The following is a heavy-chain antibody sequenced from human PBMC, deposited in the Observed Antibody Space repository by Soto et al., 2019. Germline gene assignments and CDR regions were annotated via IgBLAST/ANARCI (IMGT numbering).Heavy chain of an antibody. J-gene: IGHJ6*04. V-gene: IGHV1-2*04. CDR3: ARWISTVVTHGTDV. CDR2: INPNSGST. Sequence: ASVKVSCKASGYTFTGYYMHWVRQAPGQGLEWMGWINPNSGSTNYAQKFQGWVTMTRDTSISTAYMELSRLRSDDTAVYYCARWISTVVTHGTDVWGKGTPVTVSS. CDR1: GYTFTGYY. D-gene: IGHD2-15*01.